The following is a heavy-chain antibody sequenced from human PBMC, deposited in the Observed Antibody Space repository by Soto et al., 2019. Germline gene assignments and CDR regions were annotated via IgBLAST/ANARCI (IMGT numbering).Heavy chain of an antibody. CDR1: GGSISSYY. Sequence: PSETLSLTCTVSGGSISSYYWSWIRQPPGKGLEWIGYIYYDGSTNYNPSLKSRVTISVDTSKNQFSLRLTSVTAADTAVYYCARAGAATLSDYWGQGTLVTVSS. J-gene: IGHJ4*02. CDR2: IYYDGST. D-gene: IGHD2-15*01. V-gene: IGHV4-59*01. CDR3: ARAGAATLSDY.